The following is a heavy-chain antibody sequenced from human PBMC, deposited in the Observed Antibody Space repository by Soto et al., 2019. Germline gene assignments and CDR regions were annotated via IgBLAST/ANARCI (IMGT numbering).Heavy chain of an antibody. D-gene: IGHD1-26*01. CDR2: IYYSGSP. J-gene: IGHJ3*02. CDR1: GGSISSGGYY. CDR3: ARSRYSVVGPTTYTFDI. Sequence: PSETLSLTCTVSGGSISSGGYYWSWIRQPPGKGLECIGYIYYSGSPDYNPSLKSRVTISVDTSKNQFSLRLSSVTAADTAVYYCARSRYSVVGPTTYTFDIWGQGTTVSVSS. V-gene: IGHV4-30-4*01.